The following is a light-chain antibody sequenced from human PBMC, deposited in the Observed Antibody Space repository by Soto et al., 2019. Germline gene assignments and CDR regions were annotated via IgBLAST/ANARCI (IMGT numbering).Light chain of an antibody. CDR1: QGINDY. V-gene: IGKV1-9*01. CDR3: QQFNTYPLT. J-gene: IGKJ4*01. Sequence: DIQLTQSPSFLSASVGDRVTITCRASQGINDYLAWYQQKPGKPPKLLIYAASTLQSEVPSRFSGSASGTEFTLTISSLQPEDFATYYWQQFNTYPLTFGGGTKVEVK. CDR2: AAS.